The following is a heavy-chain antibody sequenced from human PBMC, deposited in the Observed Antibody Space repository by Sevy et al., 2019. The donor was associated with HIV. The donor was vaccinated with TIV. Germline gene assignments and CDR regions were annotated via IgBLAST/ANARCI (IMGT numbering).Heavy chain of an antibody. Sequence: ASVKVSCKASGDTFNNSALSWLRQAPGQGLEWMGPVNPIFGTANYALKFQGRVTLTADVSTSTAYMELTSLRSEDTAVYYCAGKSGTYYLYYFEYWGQGTLVTVSS. CDR3: AGKSGTYYLYYFEY. CDR2: VNPIFGTA. D-gene: IGHD3-10*01. CDR1: GDTFNNSA. J-gene: IGHJ4*02. V-gene: IGHV1-69*13.